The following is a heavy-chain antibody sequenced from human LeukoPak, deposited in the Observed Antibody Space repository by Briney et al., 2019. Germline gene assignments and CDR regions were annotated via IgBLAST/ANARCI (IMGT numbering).Heavy chain of an antibody. D-gene: IGHD5-12*01. CDR2: IYPGDSDT. V-gene: IGHV5-51*01. Sequence: GESLKISCKGSGYSFTSYWIAWVRQMPGKGLECMGIIYPGDSDTRYSPSFQGQVTISADKSISTAYLQWSSLKASDTAMYYCARRYSGYDYVAWGVPSYYFDYWGQGTLVTVSS. J-gene: IGHJ4*02. CDR1: GYSFTSYW. CDR3: ARRYSGYDYVAWGVPSYYFDY.